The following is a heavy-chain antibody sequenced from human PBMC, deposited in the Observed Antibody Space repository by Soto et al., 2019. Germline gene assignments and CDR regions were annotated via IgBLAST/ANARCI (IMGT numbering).Heavy chain of an antibody. CDR3: AKDPTSYDSSAQFDS. CDR1: GFTFSSCA. Sequence: GGSLRLSCAASGFTFSSCAMSWVRQAPGKGLEWVSGIGGSGDDTEYTDSVKGRFTISRDNSKNTLYLQMNSLRAEDTALYYCAKDPTSYDSSAQFDSWGQGTLVPVSS. V-gene: IGHV3-23*01. J-gene: IGHJ4*02. CDR2: IGGSGDDT. D-gene: IGHD3-22*01.